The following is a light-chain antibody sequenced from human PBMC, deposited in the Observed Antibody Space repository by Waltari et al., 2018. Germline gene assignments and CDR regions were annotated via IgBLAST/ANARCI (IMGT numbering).Light chain of an antibody. CDR3: QALGTGAWV. Sequence: SFELTQPPSVSMSPGQPASITASGAILGNKSRSWDQHKPGPSPLLVIYQDTKRPSGIPERFSGSKSGNAATLTISGTQAMDEADYYCQALGTGAWVFGGGTKLTVL. V-gene: IGLV3-1*01. J-gene: IGLJ3*02. CDR1: ILGNKS. CDR2: QDT.